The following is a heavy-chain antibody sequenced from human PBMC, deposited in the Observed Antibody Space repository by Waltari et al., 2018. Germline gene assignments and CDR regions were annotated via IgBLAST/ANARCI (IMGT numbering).Heavy chain of an antibody. CDR3: AGRPLYTVVWHGFDY. Sequence: QLQLQESGPGLVKPSETLSLTCNVSNGSISPTTYYWAWIRQPPGKGLEWIGSIFYTGNVYYNPSLQSRVTMSVDTSRNQFSLKLRSVTAADTAVYYCAGRPLYTVVWHGFDYWGRGALVTVSS. CDR2: IFYTGNV. D-gene: IGHD2-2*02. V-gene: IGHV4-39*07. J-gene: IGHJ4*02. CDR1: NGSISPTTYY.